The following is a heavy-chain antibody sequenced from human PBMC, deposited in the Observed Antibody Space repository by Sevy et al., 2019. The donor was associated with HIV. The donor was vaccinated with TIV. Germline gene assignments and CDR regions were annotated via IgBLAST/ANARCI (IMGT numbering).Heavy chain of an antibody. CDR2: INTKSGGA. V-gene: IGHV1-2*02. D-gene: IGHD3-9*01. Sequence: ASVKVSCKPSGYIFTDYYIHWMRQAPGQGLEWIGYINTKSGGAISAQRFQGRVAVTRDTSVSAVSMELSRLNTDDTAVDYCARVPQLVADDIYDDSGAYYPLYSFDYWGQGALVTVSS. CDR1: GYIFTDYY. CDR3: ARVPQLVADDIYDDSGAYYPLYSFDY. J-gene: IGHJ4*02.